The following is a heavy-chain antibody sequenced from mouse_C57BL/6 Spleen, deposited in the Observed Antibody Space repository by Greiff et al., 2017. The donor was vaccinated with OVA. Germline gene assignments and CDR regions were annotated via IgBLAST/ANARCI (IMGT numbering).Heavy chain of an antibody. CDR1: GYTFTSYW. D-gene: IGHD4-1*01. V-gene: IGHV1-52*01. CDR3: ARGGTTGTSFDY. Sequence: VQLQQPGAELVRPGSSVKLSCKASGYTFTSYWMHWVKQRPIQGLEWIGNIDPSDSETHYNQKFKDKATLTVDKSSSTAFMQLSSLTSEDSAVYYCARGGTTGTSFDYWGQGTTLTVSS. CDR2: IDPSDSET. J-gene: IGHJ2*01.